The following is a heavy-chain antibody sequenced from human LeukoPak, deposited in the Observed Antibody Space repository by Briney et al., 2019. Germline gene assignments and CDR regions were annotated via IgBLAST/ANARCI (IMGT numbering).Heavy chain of an antibody. V-gene: IGHV1-2*02. CDR1: GCTFTGYY. CDR3: ATSTGSSDAFDI. Sequence: ASVKVSCKASGCTFTGYYMHWVRQAPGQGLEWMGWINPNSGGTNYAQKFQGRVTMTRDTSISTAYMELSRLRSDDTAVYYCATSTGSSDAFDIWGQGTMVTVSS. D-gene: IGHD2-8*02. CDR2: INPNSGGT. J-gene: IGHJ3*02.